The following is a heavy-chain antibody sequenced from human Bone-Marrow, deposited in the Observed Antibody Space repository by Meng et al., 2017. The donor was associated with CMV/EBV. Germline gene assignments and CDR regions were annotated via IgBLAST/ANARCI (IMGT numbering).Heavy chain of an antibody. Sequence: GVLKISCAASGSTFSSYSMNWVRQAPGKGLEWVSYISSSSTIYYADSVKGRFTISRDNAKNSLYLQMNSLRAEDTAVYYCARDSPYCSSTSCSRRGMDVWGQGTTVTVSS. CDR3: ARDSPYCSSTSCSRRGMDV. D-gene: IGHD2-2*01. V-gene: IGHV3-48*04. J-gene: IGHJ6*02. CDR2: ISSSSTI. CDR1: GSTFSSYS.